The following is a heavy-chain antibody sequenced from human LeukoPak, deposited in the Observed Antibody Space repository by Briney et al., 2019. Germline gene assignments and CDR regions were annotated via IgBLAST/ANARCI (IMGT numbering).Heavy chain of an antibody. V-gene: IGHV4-59*08. D-gene: IGHD3-22*01. CDR3: ARHRDHYYDSSGRKSVGDWFDP. CDR2: IYYSGST. CDR1: GGSISGYY. Sequence: PSETLSLTCTVSGGSISGYYWSWIRQPPGKGLEWIAYIYYSGSTNYNPSLQSRVTISGDTSKNQLSLKLSSMTAADTAVYYCARHRDHYYDSSGRKSVGDWFDPWGQGTLVTVSS. J-gene: IGHJ5*02.